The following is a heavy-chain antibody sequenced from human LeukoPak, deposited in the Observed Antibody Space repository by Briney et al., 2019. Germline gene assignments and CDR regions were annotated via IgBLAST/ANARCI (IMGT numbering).Heavy chain of an antibody. CDR3: ARSGRSGWYFDY. V-gene: IGHV3-48*03. CDR1: AFTLSSYE. Sequence: GRSLRLSCAASAFTLSSYEMNWVRQAPGKGLEWVSYISSSGSTIYYADSVKGRFTISRDNAKNSLYLQMNRLRAEDTAVYYCARSGRSGWYFDYWGQGTLVTVSS. J-gene: IGHJ4*02. CDR2: ISSSGSTI. D-gene: IGHD6-19*01.